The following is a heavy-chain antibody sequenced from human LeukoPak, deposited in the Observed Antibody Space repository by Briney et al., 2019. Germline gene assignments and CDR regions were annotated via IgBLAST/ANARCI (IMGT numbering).Heavy chain of an antibody. J-gene: IGHJ4*02. Sequence: PSETLSLTCTVSGGSVSSGSYYWSWIRQPPGKGLEWIGCIYYSGSTNYNPSLKSRVTISVDTSKNQFSLKLSSVTAADTAVYYCARDSGGYSYGLDYWGQGTLVTVSS. CDR1: GGSVSSGSYY. D-gene: IGHD5-18*01. V-gene: IGHV4-61*01. CDR2: IYYSGST. CDR3: ARDSGGYSYGLDY.